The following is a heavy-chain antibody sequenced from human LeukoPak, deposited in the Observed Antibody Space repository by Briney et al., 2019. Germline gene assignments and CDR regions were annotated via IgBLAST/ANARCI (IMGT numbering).Heavy chain of an antibody. CDR1: GGSINNYY. J-gene: IGHJ5*02. V-gene: IGHV4-4*07. CDR2: IYSSGSA. CDR3: TREPSP. Sequence: SETLSLTCTVSGGSINNYYWSWIRQPAGEGLEWIGRIYSSGSASYNPSLKSRVTLSGDASKNQLSLKLRYVTAADTAVYYCTREPSPWGQGTLVTVSS.